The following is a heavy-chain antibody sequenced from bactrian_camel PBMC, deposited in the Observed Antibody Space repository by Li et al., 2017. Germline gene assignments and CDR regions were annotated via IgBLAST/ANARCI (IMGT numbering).Heavy chain of an antibody. CDR2: LDVDGVST. D-gene: IGHD4*01. CDR1: GYTNVAYC. J-gene: IGHJ4*01. Sequence: VQLVESGGGSVQAGESRRLSCSISGYTNVAYCMGWFRQAPGKEREGVAVLDVDGVSTTYSASVEGRFTISHDKSKNTAYLQMNDLKPEDTAMYYCAEAPYRDGFSTKCRGQGTQVTVS. CDR3: AEAPYRDGFSTKC. V-gene: IGHV3S1*01.